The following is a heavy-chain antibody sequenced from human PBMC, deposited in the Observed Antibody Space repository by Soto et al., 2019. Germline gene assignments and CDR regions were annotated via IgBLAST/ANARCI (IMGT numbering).Heavy chain of an antibody. Sequence: QVQLVQSGAEVKKPGASVKVSCKASGYTFTSYGVSWVRQAPGQGLEWMGWISGYNGNTNYAQKLQGRVTMTTDTSPSTAYMELRRLRSDDTAVYYCARAGKYYYGSGSPYYYGMDVWGQGITVTVSS. J-gene: IGHJ6*02. V-gene: IGHV1-18*04. CDR3: ARAGKYYYGSGSPYYYGMDV. D-gene: IGHD3-10*01. CDR1: GYTFTSYG. CDR2: ISGYNGNT.